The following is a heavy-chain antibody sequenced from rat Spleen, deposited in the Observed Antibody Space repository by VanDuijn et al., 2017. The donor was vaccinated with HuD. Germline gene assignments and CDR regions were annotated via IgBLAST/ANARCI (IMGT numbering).Heavy chain of an antibody. D-gene: IGHD1-5*01. J-gene: IGHJ3*01. Sequence: EVQLQESGPGLVKPSQSLSLTCSVTGYSITNSYRWNWIRKLPGNKLDWMGYINSAGSTVYNPSLKSRIPITRDTSKNQFFLQVNSVTAEDTATYYCARSEGVHYNLPFADWGQGTLVTVSS. CDR1: GYSITNSYR. V-gene: IGHV3-3*01. CDR2: INSAGST. CDR3: ARSEGVHYNLPFAD.